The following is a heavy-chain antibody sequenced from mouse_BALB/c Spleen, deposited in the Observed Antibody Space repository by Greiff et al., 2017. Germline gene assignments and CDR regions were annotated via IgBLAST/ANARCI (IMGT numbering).Heavy chain of an antibody. CDR2: ILPGSGST. V-gene: IGHV1-9*01. CDR1: GYTFSSYW. Sequence: QVQLQQSGAELMKPGASVKISCKATGYTFSSYWIEWVKQRPGHGLEWIGEILPGSGSTNYNEKFKGKATFTADTSSNTAYMQLSSLTSEDSAVYYCARGNRYDMGMDYWGQGTSVTVSS. CDR3: ARGNRYDMGMDY. J-gene: IGHJ4*01. D-gene: IGHD2-14*01.